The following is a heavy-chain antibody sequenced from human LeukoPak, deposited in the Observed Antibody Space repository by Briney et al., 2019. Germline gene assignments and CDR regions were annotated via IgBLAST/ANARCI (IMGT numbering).Heavy chain of an antibody. V-gene: IGHV1-2*02. CDR1: GYTFTDYY. CDR2: IRPFSGGT. J-gene: IGHJ4*02. CDR3: TRSRESREFDS. Sequence: GASVKVSCKASGYTFTDYYIHWVRQAPGQGLEWMAWIRPFSGGTRYAQKFQDRVTLTRDTSIRTAYVDLSRLTSDDTAVYFCTRSRESREFDSWGQGTLVTVSS. D-gene: IGHD1-26*01.